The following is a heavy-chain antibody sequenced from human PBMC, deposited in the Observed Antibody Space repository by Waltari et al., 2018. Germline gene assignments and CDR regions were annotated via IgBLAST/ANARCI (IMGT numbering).Heavy chain of an antibody. CDR2: IYSGGST. J-gene: IGHJ2*01. Sequence: VQLQESGPGLVKPSGTLSLTCAVSGGSISSSNWWSWVRQPPGKGLEWVSVIYSGGSTYYADSVKGRFTISRDNSKNTLYLQMNSLRAEDTAVYYCVRTPGYYDSSGYWNWYFDLWGRGTLVTVSS. D-gene: IGHD3-22*01. V-gene: IGHV3-53*01. CDR1: GGSISSSNW. CDR3: VRTPGYYDSSGYWNWYFDL.